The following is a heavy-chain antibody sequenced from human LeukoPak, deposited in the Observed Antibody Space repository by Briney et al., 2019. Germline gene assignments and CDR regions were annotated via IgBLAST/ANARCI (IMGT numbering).Heavy chain of an antibody. V-gene: IGHV3-48*04. CDR3: AREGPQLVLADALDI. J-gene: IGHJ3*02. CDR1: GFTFSSYS. D-gene: IGHD6-13*01. Sequence: GESLRLSCAASGFTFSSYSMNWVRQAPGKGLEWVSYIGSSCSPIYYADSVKGRFTISRDNAKNSLYLQMNSLRAEDMAVYYCAREGPQLVLADALDIWGQGTMVTVSS. CDR2: IGSSCSPI.